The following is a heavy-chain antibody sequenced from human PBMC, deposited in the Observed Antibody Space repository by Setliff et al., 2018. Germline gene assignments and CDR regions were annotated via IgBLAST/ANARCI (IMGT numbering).Heavy chain of an antibody. CDR3: ARELRSPFWHIDY. CDR1: GYTFSNYG. D-gene: IGHD3-16*01. J-gene: IGHJ4*02. Sequence: SVKVSCKASGYTFSNYGVTWVRQAPGQGLEWMGRLIPILGKTNYAESFQGRVLITADRSTNTVQMQLSSLRSEDTAIYYCARELRSPFWHIDYWGQGSLVTVSS. V-gene: IGHV1-69*13. CDR2: LIPILGKT.